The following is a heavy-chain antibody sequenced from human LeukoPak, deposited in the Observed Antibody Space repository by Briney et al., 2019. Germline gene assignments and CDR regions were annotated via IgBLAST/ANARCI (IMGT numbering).Heavy chain of an antibody. D-gene: IGHD3-10*01. Sequence: GGSLRLSCAASGFTVSSNYMSWVRQAPGKGLECVSVFYSGGDTYYADSVKGRFAISRDNSKNTLYLQMNSLRAEDTAVYYCTTAYYYSSGSYYGVDYWGQGTLVTVSS. V-gene: IGHV3-66*01. CDR3: TTAYYYSSGSYYGVDY. CDR2: FYSGGDT. J-gene: IGHJ4*02. CDR1: GFTVSSNY.